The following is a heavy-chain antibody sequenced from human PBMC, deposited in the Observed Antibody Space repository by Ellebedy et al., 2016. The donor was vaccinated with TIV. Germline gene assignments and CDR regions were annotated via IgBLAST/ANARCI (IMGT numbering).Heavy chain of an antibody. CDR3: TRDPVGVGPAFDV. J-gene: IGHJ3*01. V-gene: IGHV3-23*01. CDR1: GLTFSSHA. Sequence: PGGSLRLSCAASGLTFSSHAMSWVRQAPGKGLEWVYSITGRGDTTYSADSVTGRFTLSRENSNNTLYLQMISLRAEDTAGYYCTRDPVGVGPAFDVWGQGTVVTVSS. D-gene: IGHD4-23*01. CDR2: ITGRGDTT.